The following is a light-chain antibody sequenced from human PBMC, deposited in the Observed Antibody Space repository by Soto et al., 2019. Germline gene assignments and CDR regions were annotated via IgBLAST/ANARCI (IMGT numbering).Light chain of an antibody. Sequence: QSALTQPASVSGSTGQSITISCTGSSSDVGGFNYVSWYQQYPGKAPKILIYGVTNRPSGVSNRFSASKSGNTASLTISGLQADDEADYYCSSYTSGSTYVVFGGGTKVTVL. J-gene: IGLJ2*01. CDR2: GVT. CDR3: SSYTSGSTYVV. V-gene: IGLV2-14*01. CDR1: SSDVGGFNY.